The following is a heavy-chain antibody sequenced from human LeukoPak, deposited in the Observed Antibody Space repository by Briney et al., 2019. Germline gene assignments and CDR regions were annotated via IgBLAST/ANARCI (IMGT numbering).Heavy chain of an antibody. D-gene: IGHD2-2*01. V-gene: IGHV3-21*01. CDR1: GFTFSSYS. Sequence: GGSLRLSCAASGFTFSSYSMSWVRQAPGKGLEWVSSISSGSTYIYYADSARGRFSISRDNAKKTLYLQMSSLRAEDTAVYYCASEPLPYCTGISCPGPWGQGTLVTVSS. CDR3: ASEPLPYCTGISCPGP. J-gene: IGHJ5*02. CDR2: ISSGSTYI.